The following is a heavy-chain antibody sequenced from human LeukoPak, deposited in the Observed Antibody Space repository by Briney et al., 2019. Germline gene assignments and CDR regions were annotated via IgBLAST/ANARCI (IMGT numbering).Heavy chain of an antibody. CDR2: ISSSSSYI. D-gene: IGHD2-2*01. J-gene: IGHJ6*03. CDR1: EFTFSTYS. CDR3: ARGEDIVVVPDYYMDV. Sequence: GGSLRLSCAASEFTFSTYSMNWVRQAPGKGLEWVSSISSSSSYIYYADSVKGRFTISRDNAKNSLYLQMNSLRAEDTAVYYCARGEDIVVVPDYYMDVWGKGTTVTISS. V-gene: IGHV3-21*01.